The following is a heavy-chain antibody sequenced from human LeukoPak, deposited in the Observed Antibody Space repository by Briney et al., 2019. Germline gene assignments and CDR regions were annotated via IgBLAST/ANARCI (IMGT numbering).Heavy chain of an antibody. CDR2: INPNSGGT. D-gene: IGHD2-21*02. CDR3: ARGVTARGFHYYMDV. CDR1: GYTFTGYY. Sequence: ASVKVSCKASGYTFTGYYMHWVRQAPGQGLEWMGWINPNSGGTNYAQKFQGRVTMTRDTSISTAYMDLSRLRSDDTAVYYCARGVTARGFHYYMDVWGKGTTVTISS. V-gene: IGHV1-2*02. J-gene: IGHJ6*03.